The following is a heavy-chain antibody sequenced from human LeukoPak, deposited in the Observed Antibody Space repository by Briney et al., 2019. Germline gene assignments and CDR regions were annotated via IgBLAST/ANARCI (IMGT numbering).Heavy chain of an antibody. CDR2: ISAYNGNT. Sequence: GVSVKVSCKASGYTFTSYGISWVRQARGQGLEWMGWISAYNGNTNYAQKLQGRVTMTTDTSTSTAYMELRSLRSDDTAVYYCARGRGVVPAAIRVWFDPWGQGTLVTVSS. CDR1: GYTFTSYG. D-gene: IGHD2-2*01. CDR3: ARGRGVVPAAIRVWFDP. J-gene: IGHJ5*02. V-gene: IGHV1-18*01.